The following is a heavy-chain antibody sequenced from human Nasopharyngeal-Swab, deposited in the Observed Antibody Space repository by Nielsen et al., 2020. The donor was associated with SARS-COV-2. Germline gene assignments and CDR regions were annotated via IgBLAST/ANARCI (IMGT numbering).Heavy chain of an antibody. CDR2: IYYSGST. CDR3: ARATYYYGPGSYYIAAHIDY. D-gene: IGHD3-10*01. Sequence: WIRQPPGKGLEWIGYIYYSGSTNYSLSLRSRVTMSVDRSKDQFSLKLSSVTAADTAVYYCARATYYYGPGSYYIAAHIDYWGQGTLVTVSS. V-gene: IGHV4-59*01. J-gene: IGHJ4*02.